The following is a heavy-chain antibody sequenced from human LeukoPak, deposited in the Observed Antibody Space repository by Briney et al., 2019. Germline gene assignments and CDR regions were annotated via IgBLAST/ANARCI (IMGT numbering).Heavy chain of an antibody. CDR2: IIPIFGTA. V-gene: IGHV1-69*05. J-gene: IGHJ5*02. CDR1: EGTFSSYA. Sequence: ASVKVSCKASEGTFSSYAISWVRQAPGQGLEWMGGIIPIFGTANYAQKFQGRVTMTRNTSISTAYMELSSLRSEDTAVYYCAREDYYDSGSFDPWGQGTLVTVSS. D-gene: IGHD3-22*01. CDR3: AREDYYDSGSFDP.